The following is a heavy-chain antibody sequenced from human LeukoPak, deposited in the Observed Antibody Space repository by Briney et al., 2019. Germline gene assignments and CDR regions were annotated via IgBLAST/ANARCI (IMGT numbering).Heavy chain of an antibody. CDR2: IYHSGST. Sequence: SETLSLTCTVSGYSISSGYYWGWIRQPPGKGLEWIGSIYHSGSTYYNPSLKSRVTISVDTSKNQFSLKLSSVTAADTAVYYCAREIGGYGDYCCWGQGTLVTVSS. D-gene: IGHD4-17*01. V-gene: IGHV4-38-2*02. CDR1: GYSISSGYY. J-gene: IGHJ4*02. CDR3: AREIGGYGDYCC.